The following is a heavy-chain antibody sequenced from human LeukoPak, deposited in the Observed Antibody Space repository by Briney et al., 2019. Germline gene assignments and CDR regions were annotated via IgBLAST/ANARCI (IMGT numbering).Heavy chain of an antibody. CDR2: IIPIFGTA. V-gene: IGHV1-69*06. Sequence: ASVKVSCKASGGTFSSYAISWVRQAPRQGLEWMGRIIPIFGTANYAQKFQGRVTITADKSTSTAYMELSSLRSEDTAVYYCARVGSRTIFGVVQGKGMDVWGKGTTVTVSS. J-gene: IGHJ6*03. CDR3: ARVGSRTIFGVVQGKGMDV. D-gene: IGHD3-3*01. CDR1: GGTFSSYA.